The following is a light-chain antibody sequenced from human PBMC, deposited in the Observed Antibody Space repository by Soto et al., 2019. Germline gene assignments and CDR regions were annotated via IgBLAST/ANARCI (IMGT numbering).Light chain of an antibody. J-gene: IGKJ1*01. V-gene: IGKV3-15*01. CDR2: GAS. CDR1: PSVSSN. CDR3: QQYNNWPSWT. Sequence: EIVMTQSPATLSVSPGARATLSCRASPSVSSNLAWYQQKPGQAPRLLIYGASNRATGIPDRFSGSGSGTEFTLTISRLQSEDFAVYYCQQYNNWPSWTFGQGTKVDIK.